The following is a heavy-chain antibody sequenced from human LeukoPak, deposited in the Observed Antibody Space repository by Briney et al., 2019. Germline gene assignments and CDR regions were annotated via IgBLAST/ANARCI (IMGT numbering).Heavy chain of an antibody. CDR3: AKAPYYYDSSGYYYRFWDY. CDR2: ISGSGGST. Sequence: GGSLRLSCAASGFTFSSYAMSWVRQAPGKGLEWVSAISGSGGSTYYADSVKGRFTISRDNSKNTLYLQMNSLRAEDTAVYYCAKAPYYYDSSGYYYRFWDYWGQGTLVTVSS. CDR1: GFTFSSYA. V-gene: IGHV3-23*01. J-gene: IGHJ4*02. D-gene: IGHD3-22*01.